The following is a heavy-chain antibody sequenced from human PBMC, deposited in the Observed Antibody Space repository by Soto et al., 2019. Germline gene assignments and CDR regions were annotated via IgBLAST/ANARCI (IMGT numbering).Heavy chain of an antibody. V-gene: IGHV4-59*01. CDR2: IDYSGGA. J-gene: IGHJ4*02. D-gene: IGHD1-7*01. CDR3: ARGRPWELYDY. Sequence: QVQLQESGPGLVKASETLSLTCTVSGGSTSPYYWSWLRQPPGKGLEWIGFIDYSGGARYNPSLKSRGTMPLDTSETQISLKLSSMTAADTAVYFCARGRPWELYDYWGQGTLVTVSS. CDR1: GGSTSPYY.